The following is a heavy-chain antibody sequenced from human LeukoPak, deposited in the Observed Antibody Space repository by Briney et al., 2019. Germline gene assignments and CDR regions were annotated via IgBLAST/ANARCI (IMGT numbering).Heavy chain of an antibody. D-gene: IGHD7-27*01. CDR2: IYYSGST. Sequence: PSETLSLTCTVSGGSISSSSYYWSWIRQPPGRGLEWIGHIYYSGSTNYNPSLKSRVTISVDTSKNQFSLKLSSVTAADTAVYYCARDGPSNWGPQARFDYWGQGTLVTVSS. V-gene: IGHV4-61*01. CDR1: GGSISSSSYY. CDR3: ARDGPSNWGPQARFDY. J-gene: IGHJ4*02.